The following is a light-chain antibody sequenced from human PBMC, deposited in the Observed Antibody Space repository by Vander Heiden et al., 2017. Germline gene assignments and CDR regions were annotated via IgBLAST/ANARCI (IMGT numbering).Light chain of an antibody. CDR2: KAS. CDR1: PSISSW. Sequence: DIQMTQSPSTLSASVGVRVTIPSRASPSISSWCALYQQKPGKAPKLRIYKASSLESGVPSRFSGSGAGTEFTLTISSLQPDDFATYDCQQYNSYPWTFGQGTKVEIK. V-gene: IGKV1-5*03. J-gene: IGKJ1*01. CDR3: QQYNSYPWT.